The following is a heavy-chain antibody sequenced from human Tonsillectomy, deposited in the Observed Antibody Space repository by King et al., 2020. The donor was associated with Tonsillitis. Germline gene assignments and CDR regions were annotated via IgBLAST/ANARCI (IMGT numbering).Heavy chain of an antibody. CDR3: ARSRRVAVAEGFDY. CDR1: EFTFSSSW. D-gene: IGHD6-19*01. V-gene: IGHV3-7*05. Sequence: VQLVESGGGLVQPGGSLKLSCAASEFTFSSSWMTWVRQAPGKGLQRVATIKPDGSEKYYADSLKGRFTVSRDNAKNSLDLQMNSLRSEDTAVYYCARSRRVAVAEGFDYWGQGTLVTVSS. CDR2: IKPDGSEK. J-gene: IGHJ4*02.